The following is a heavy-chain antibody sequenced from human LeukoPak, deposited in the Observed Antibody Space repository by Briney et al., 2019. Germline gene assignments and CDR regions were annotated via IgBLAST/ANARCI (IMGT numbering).Heavy chain of an antibody. CDR1: GASVSGSPYY. V-gene: IGHV4-39*01. CDR2: IYSSGGT. J-gene: IGHJ4*02. Sequence: TPSETLSLTCTVSGASVSGSPYYWGWIRQPPGKGLEWIGSIYSSGGTYYNASLQSRVTISIETSKNQISLRLNSVTAADTAIYYCAKSGGYGLIDYWGQGTLVTVSS. CDR3: AKSGGYGLIDY. D-gene: IGHD1-26*01.